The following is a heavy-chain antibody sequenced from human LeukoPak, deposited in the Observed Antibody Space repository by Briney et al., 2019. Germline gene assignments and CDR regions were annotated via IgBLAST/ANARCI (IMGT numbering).Heavy chain of an antibody. D-gene: IGHD6-13*01. CDR1: GFTFSDYY. CDR3: ARGLVYSSSSYFDP. Sequence: GGSLRLSCAASGFTFSDYYMNWIRQAPGKGLELVSYISTSGSTIYYTDSVKGRFTISRDNAKNSLYLQMNSLRAEDTAVYYCARGLVYSSSSYFDPWGQGTLVTVSS. V-gene: IGHV3-11*01. J-gene: IGHJ5*02. CDR2: ISTSGSTI.